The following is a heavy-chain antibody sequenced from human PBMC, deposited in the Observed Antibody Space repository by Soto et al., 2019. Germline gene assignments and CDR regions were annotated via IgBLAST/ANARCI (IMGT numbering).Heavy chain of an antibody. J-gene: IGHJ6*02. Sequence: ASVKVSCKASGGTFSSYAISWVRQAPGQGLEWMGGIIPIFGTVNYAQKFQGRVTITADKSTSTAYMELSSLRSEDTAVYYCARDRGYCSSTSCTPLGGMDVWGQGTTVTVSS. CDR3: ARDRGYCSSTSCTPLGGMDV. CDR1: GGTFSSYA. V-gene: IGHV1-69*06. D-gene: IGHD2-2*01. CDR2: IIPIFGTV.